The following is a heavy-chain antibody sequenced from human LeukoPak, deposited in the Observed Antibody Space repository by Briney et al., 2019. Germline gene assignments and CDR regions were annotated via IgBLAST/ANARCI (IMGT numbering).Heavy chain of an antibody. Sequence: PGGSLRLSCAASGFTFNYNAMAWVRQAPGKGLEWVSGILGSGDSTYYADAVKGRFTISRDNSKNTLYLQMSTLRAEDTAVYYCAKSWDAFDFWGQGTMVTVSS. J-gene: IGHJ3*01. CDR1: GFTFNYNA. V-gene: IGHV3-23*01. D-gene: IGHD3-10*01. CDR2: ILGSGDST. CDR3: AKSWDAFDF.